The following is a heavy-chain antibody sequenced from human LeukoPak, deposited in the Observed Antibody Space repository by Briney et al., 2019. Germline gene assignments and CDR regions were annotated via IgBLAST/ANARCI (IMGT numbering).Heavy chain of an antibody. CDR2: IWYDGSNK. CDR3: ARLGNYYYYYMDV. Sequence: GGSLRLSCAASGFTFSSYGMHWVRQAPGKGLEWVAVIWYDGSNKYYADSVKGRFTISRDNSKNTLYLQMNSLRAEDTAVYYCARLGNYYYYYMDVWGKGTTVTVSS. D-gene: IGHD3-16*01. CDR1: GFTFSSYG. V-gene: IGHV3-33*01. J-gene: IGHJ6*03.